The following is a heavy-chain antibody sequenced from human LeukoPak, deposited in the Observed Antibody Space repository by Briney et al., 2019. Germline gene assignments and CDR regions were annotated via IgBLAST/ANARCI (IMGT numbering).Heavy chain of an antibody. D-gene: IGHD6-19*01. Sequence: GGSLRLSCAASGFTFSDAWMNWVRQAPGKGLEWVAVISYDGSNKYYADSVKGRFTISRDNSKNTLYLQMNSLRAEDTAVYYCAKDSVLPVAGLDYWGQGTLVTVSS. CDR1: GFTFSDAW. J-gene: IGHJ4*02. CDR2: ISYDGSNK. CDR3: AKDSVLPVAGLDY. V-gene: IGHV3-30*18.